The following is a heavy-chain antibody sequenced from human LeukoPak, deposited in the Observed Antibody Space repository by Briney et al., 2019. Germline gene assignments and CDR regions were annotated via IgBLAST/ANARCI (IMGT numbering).Heavy chain of an antibody. Sequence: GGSLRLSCAASGFTFSSSGMHWVRQAPGKGLEWVAVIGYDGSNKYYAGSVQGRFTISRGNSKNTLFLQMNSLRAEDTAVYYCARGVGSTTYYAMDVWGQGTTVTVSS. D-gene: IGHD2-2*01. CDR3: ARGVGSTTYYAMDV. V-gene: IGHV3-33*01. CDR1: GFTFSSSG. CDR2: IGYDGSNK. J-gene: IGHJ6*02.